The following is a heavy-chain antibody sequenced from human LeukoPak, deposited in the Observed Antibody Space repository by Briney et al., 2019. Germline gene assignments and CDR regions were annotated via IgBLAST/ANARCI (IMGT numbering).Heavy chain of an antibody. V-gene: IGHV3-21*01. CDR3: ARGSHYDILTGYYH. D-gene: IGHD3-9*01. Sequence: GGSLRLSCAASGFTFSSYSMNWVRQAPGKGLEWVSSISSSSSYIYYADSMKGRFTISRDNAKNSLYLQMNSLRAEDTAVYYCARGSHYDILTGYYHWGRGTLVTVSS. J-gene: IGHJ4*02. CDR2: ISSSSSYI. CDR1: GFTFSSYS.